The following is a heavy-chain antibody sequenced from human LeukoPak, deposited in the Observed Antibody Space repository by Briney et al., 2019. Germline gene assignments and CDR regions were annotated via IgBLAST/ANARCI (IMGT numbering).Heavy chain of an antibody. Sequence: GGSLRLSCAASGFTFNNYGMHWVRQAPGKGLEWVAFTRYDGSDKYYADSVKGRFTISRDNPKNTLYLQMNSLRPEDTAVYYCAKDSDRTYYYDTSGHFDFWGQGTLVTVSS. D-gene: IGHD3-22*01. J-gene: IGHJ4*02. V-gene: IGHV3-30*02. CDR3: AKDSDRTYYYDTSGHFDF. CDR2: TRYDGSDK. CDR1: GFTFNNYG.